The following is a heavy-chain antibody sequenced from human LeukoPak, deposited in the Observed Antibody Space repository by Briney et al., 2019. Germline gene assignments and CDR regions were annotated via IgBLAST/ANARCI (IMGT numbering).Heavy chain of an antibody. CDR1: GGSFSGYY. Sequence: SETLSLTCAVYGGSFSGYYWSWIREPPGKGLEWIGEINHSGSTNYNPSLKSRVTISVDTSKNQFSLKLSSVTAADTAVHYCARGEPDFWGGYRNYYYYYMDVWGKGTTVTVSS. V-gene: IGHV4-34*01. D-gene: IGHD3-3*01. CDR3: ARGEPDFWGGYRNYYYYYMDV. CDR2: INHSGST. J-gene: IGHJ6*03.